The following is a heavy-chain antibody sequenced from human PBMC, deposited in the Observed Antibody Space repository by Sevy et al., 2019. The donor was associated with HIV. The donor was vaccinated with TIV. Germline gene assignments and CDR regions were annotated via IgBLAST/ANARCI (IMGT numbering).Heavy chain of an antibody. CDR3: ARTVGGSYRYYFDY. CDR2: ISAYNGNT. CDR1: GYTFTSYG. V-gene: IGHV1-18*04. J-gene: IGHJ4*02. Sequence: ASVKVSCKASGYTFTSYGINWVRQAPGQGLEWMGWISAYNGNTNYAQKLQGRVTMTTDTSTSTAYMELRSLRSDDTAVYYCARTVGGSYRYYFDYWGQGTLVTVSS. D-gene: IGHD3-16*02.